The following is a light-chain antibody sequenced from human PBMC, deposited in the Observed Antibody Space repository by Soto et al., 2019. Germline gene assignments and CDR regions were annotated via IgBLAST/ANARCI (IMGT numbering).Light chain of an antibody. V-gene: IGKV3-20*01. J-gene: IGKJ1*01. CDR3: QQYGSSGT. CDR2: GAS. Sequence: EIVLTQSPATLSVSPGERATLSCRASQSVSSYLAWYQQIPGQAPRLLIYGASNRATGIPDRFSGSGSGTDFTLTISRLEPEDFAVYYCQQYGSSGTFGQGTKVDIK. CDR1: QSVSSY.